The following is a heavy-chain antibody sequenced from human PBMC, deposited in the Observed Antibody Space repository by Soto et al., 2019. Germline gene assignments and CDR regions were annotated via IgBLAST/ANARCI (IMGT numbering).Heavy chain of an antibody. J-gene: IGHJ4*02. Sequence: GGSLRLSCAASGFTFGNLWMSWVRQAPGKGLEWVANINGDGSEKYYVDSVKGRFTISRDNAKNSLYLQMSSLRAEDTAVYYCARGGSGSSYYWHYWGQGTVVTVSS. CDR1: GFTFGNLW. CDR3: ARGGSGSSYYWHY. V-gene: IGHV3-7*01. CDR2: INGDGSEK. D-gene: IGHD3-22*01.